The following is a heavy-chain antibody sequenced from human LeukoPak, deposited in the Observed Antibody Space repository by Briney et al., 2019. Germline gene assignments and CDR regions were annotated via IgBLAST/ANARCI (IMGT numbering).Heavy chain of an antibody. CDR2: ISSSSSYT. Sequence: GGSLRLSCAASGFTFSDYYMSWIRQAPGKGLEWVSYISSSSSYTNYADSVKGRFTISRDNAKDSLYLQMNSLRAEDTAVYYCARAYYDSSGYYLGDYWGQGTLVTVSS. D-gene: IGHD3-22*01. CDR3: ARAYYDSSGYYLGDY. V-gene: IGHV3-11*06. CDR1: GFTFSDYY. J-gene: IGHJ4*02.